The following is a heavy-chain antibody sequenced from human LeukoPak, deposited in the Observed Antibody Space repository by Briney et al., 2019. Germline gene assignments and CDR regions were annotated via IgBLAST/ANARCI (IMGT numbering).Heavy chain of an antibody. Sequence: GGSLRLSCVVSGFTFSKYWMSWVRQAPGKGLEWVANIRQDGSQKYYVDSVKGRFTISRDNAKNSLYLQMNSLRAEDTAVYYCARDTPTSCFDYWGQGTLVTVSS. V-gene: IGHV3-7*01. CDR3: ARDTPTSCFDY. J-gene: IGHJ4*02. CDR1: GFTFSKYW. CDR2: IRQDGSQK. D-gene: IGHD4-11*01.